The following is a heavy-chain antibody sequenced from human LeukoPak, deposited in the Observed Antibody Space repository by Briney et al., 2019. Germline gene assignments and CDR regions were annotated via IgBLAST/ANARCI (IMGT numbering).Heavy chain of an antibody. V-gene: IGHV4-59*01. J-gene: IGHJ4*01. CDR1: GGSITTYY. CDR2: IRYSGST. D-gene: IGHD5-18*01. Sequence: SETLSLTCTVSGGSITTYYWSWIRRPPGKGLEWIGYIRYSGSTSYSPSLKSRVTISGDTSKNQFSLKLSSVTAADTAVYYCASGYTYGFVFDYWGQGALVTVSS. CDR3: ASGYTYGFVFDY.